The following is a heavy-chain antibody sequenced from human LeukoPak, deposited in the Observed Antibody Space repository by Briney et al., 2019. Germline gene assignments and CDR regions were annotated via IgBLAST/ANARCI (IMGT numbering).Heavy chain of an antibody. J-gene: IGHJ4*02. Sequence: GGSLRLSCAASGFTISSCAMSWVRQAPGKGLEWVSVISYNGARTHYADSVKGRFTISRDNPKNVLYLQMNSLRAEDTAVYYCAREPSGNYNIDFWGQGTLVTVSS. CDR3: AREPSGNYNIDF. CDR1: GFTISSCA. V-gene: IGHV3-23*01. D-gene: IGHD1-26*01. CDR2: ISYNGART.